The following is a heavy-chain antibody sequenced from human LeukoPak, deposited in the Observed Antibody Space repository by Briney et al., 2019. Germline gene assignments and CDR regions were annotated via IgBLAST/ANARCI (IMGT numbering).Heavy chain of an antibody. V-gene: IGHV3-9*03. CDR3: AKDFARVGPTSAFDI. D-gene: IGHD1-26*01. J-gene: IGHJ3*02. Sequence: GGSLRLSCAASGFTFDDYAMHWVRQAPGKGLEGVSGISWHSGSVGYADSVKGRFTISRDNAQNSLYLQMNSLRTEDMAVYYCAKDFARVGPTSAFDIWGQGTMVTVSS. CDR2: ISWHSGSV. CDR1: GFTFDDYA.